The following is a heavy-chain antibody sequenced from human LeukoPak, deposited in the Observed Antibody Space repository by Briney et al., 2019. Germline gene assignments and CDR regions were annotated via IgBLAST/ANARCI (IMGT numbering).Heavy chain of an antibody. Sequence: GGSLRLSCAASGFTFSNYGMHWVRQAPGMGLEWVAVISYHGSNKYYTDSVKGRFTISRDNSKNTLYLQMNSLRAEDTAVYFCARDSSGWSPEYFQHWGQGTLVTVSS. CDR2: ISYHGSNK. D-gene: IGHD6-19*01. J-gene: IGHJ1*01. CDR1: GFTFSNYG. V-gene: IGHV3-30*19. CDR3: ARDSSGWSPEYFQH.